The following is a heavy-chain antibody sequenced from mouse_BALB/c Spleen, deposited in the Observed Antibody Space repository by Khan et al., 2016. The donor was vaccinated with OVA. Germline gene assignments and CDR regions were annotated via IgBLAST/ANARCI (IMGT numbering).Heavy chain of an antibody. CDR1: GYTFTDFA. CDR3: ARGSGNSRFAY. CDR2: ISTYYGDA. J-gene: IGHJ3*01. D-gene: IGHD1-3*01. Sequence: QVQLKQSGAELVRPGVSVKISCKGSGYTFTDFAMHWVKQSHAKSLEWIGVISTYYGDANYNQKFKGKATVTVDKSSSTAYMELARLTSDDSAIYYCARGSGNSRFAYWGQGTLVTVSA. V-gene: IGHV1S137*01.